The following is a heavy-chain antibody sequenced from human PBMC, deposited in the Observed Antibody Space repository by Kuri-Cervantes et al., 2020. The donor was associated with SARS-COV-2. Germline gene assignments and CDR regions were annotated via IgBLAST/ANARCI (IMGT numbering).Heavy chain of an antibody. Sequence: ASVKVSCKASGYTFTSYGISWVRQAPGQGLEWMGIINPSGGSTSYAQKFQGRVTMTRDTSTSTVYMELSSLRSEDTAVYYCARSRTTVTTGPCGYWGQGTLVTVSS. CDR3: ARSRTTVTTGPCGY. V-gene: IGHV1-46*03. CDR2: INPSGGST. CDR1: GYTFTSYG. D-gene: IGHD4-17*01. J-gene: IGHJ4*02.